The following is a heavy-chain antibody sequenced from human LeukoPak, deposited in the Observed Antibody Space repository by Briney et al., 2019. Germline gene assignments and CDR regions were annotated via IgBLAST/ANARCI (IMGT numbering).Heavy chain of an antibody. V-gene: IGHV3-7*03. CDR2: IKQDGSEK. CDR3: ARGLGYSSGWMSLPYYYYGMDV. J-gene: IGHJ6*04. Sequence: GGSLRLSCAASGFTFSSYWMSWLRQAPGKGLEWVANIKQDGSEKYYVDSVKGRFTISRDNAKNSLYLQMNSLRAEDTAVYYCARGLGYSSGWMSLPYYYYGMDVWGKGTTVTVSS. CDR1: GFTFSSYW. D-gene: IGHD6-19*01.